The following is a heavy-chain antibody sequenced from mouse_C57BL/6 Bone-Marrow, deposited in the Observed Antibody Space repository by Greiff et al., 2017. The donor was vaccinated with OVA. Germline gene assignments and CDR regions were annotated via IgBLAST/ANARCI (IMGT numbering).Heavy chain of an antibody. CDR1: GYTFTSYW. D-gene: IGHD2-3*01. J-gene: IGHJ3*01. CDR3: ARGRYDPFAY. CDR2: IHPSSGST. Sequence: VQLQQPGAELVKPGASVKLSCKASGYTFTSYWMHWVKQRPGQGLEWIGMIHPSSGSTNYNEKFKSKATLTVDKSSSTAYMQLSSLTSEDSAVYYCARGRYDPFAYWGQGTLVTVSA. V-gene: IGHV1-64*01.